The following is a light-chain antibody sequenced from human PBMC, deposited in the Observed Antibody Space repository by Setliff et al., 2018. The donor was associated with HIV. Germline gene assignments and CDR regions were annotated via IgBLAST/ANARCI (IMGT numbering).Light chain of an antibody. V-gene: IGLV2-23*02. CDR1: SSDVGSYNL. Sequence: QPALAQPASVSGSPGQSITISCTGTSSDVGSYNLVSWYQQHPGKAPKLMIYAVSKRPSGVSNHFSGSKSGNTASLTISGLQAEDEADYYCCSYAGSRIFYVFGTGTKGHRP. CDR3: CSYAGSRIFYV. CDR2: AVS. J-gene: IGLJ1*01.